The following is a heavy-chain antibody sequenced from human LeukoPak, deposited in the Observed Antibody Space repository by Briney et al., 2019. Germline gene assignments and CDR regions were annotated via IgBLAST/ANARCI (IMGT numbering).Heavy chain of an antibody. V-gene: IGHV3-23*01. Sequence: PGGSLRLSCAASGFTFSSYAMSWVRQAPGKGLEWVSAISGSGGSTYYADSVKGRFTISRDNSKNTLYLQMNSLRAEDTAVYYCAKDWESLAYCGGDCYSPTHYWGQGTLVTVSS. D-gene: IGHD2-21*02. J-gene: IGHJ4*02. CDR2: ISGSGGST. CDR3: AKDWESLAYCGGDCYSPTHY. CDR1: GFTFSSYA.